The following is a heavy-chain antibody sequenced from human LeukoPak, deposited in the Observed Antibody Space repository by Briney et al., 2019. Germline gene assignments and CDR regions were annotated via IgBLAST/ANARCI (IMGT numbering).Heavy chain of an antibody. V-gene: IGHV4-30-4*01. CDR1: GDSISSGDYY. Sequence: SQTLSLTCTVSGDSISSGDYYWRWIRQPRGRGLEWIGYIYYSGSTYYNPSLKSRVTISVDTSKNQFSLKLSSVTAAVTAVYYCASGGTYGYSYGPLDYWGQGTLVTVSS. D-gene: IGHD5-18*01. CDR3: ASGGTYGYSYGPLDY. J-gene: IGHJ4*02. CDR2: IYYSGST.